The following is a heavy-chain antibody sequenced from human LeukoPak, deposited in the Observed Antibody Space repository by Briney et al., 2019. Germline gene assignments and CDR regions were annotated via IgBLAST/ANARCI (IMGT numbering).Heavy chain of an antibody. CDR3: AGLVGRYSSGLYYYYFDY. CDR1: GDSINSLDL. D-gene: IGHD3-22*01. CDR2: MYLSGTT. J-gene: IGHJ4*02. Sequence: SGTLSLTCTVSGDSINSLDLWSWVRQPPGKGLEWIGEMYLSGTTHSNPSVKSRVTISIDKSKNQFLLNLSSVTAADTAVYYCAGLVGRYSSGLYYYYFDYWGQGTLVTVSS. V-gene: IGHV4-4*02.